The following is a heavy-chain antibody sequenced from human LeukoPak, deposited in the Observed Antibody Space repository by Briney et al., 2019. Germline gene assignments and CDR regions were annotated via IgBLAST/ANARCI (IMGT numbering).Heavy chain of an antibody. Sequence: SETRSLTCTVSGDSISSYFWSWIRQPPGRGREWIGYFHDSGSANYNPSLKSRITMSVDTSKNQFSLKLRSVTAADTAVYYCARDSHSVDTATPRGFDPWGQGTLVTVSS. D-gene: IGHD2-15*01. CDR3: ARDSHSVDTATPRGFDP. CDR1: GDSISSYF. CDR2: FHDSGSA. V-gene: IGHV4-59*01. J-gene: IGHJ5*02.